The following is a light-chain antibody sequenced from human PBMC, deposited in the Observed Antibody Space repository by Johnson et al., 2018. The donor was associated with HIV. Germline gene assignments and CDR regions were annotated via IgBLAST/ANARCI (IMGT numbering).Light chain of an antibody. CDR3: GTWDSSLSAGDV. CDR2: ENN. J-gene: IGLJ1*01. V-gene: IGLV1-51*01. Sequence: QSVLTQSPSVSAAQGQKVTISCSGSSSNIGNNYVSWYQQLPGTAPKLLIYENNKRPSGIPDRFSGSKSGTSATLGITGLQTGDEADYYCGTWDSSLSAGDVFGTGTTVTVL. CDR1: SSNIGNNY.